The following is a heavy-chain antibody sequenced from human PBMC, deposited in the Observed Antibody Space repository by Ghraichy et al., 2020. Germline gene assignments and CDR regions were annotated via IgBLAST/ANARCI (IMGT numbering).Heavy chain of an antibody. V-gene: IGHV1-3*01. CDR2: INAGTGYT. CDR3: ARDRDWSLDS. D-gene: IGHD3-9*01. J-gene: IGHJ4*02. CDR1: GYTFTNYA. Sequence: ASVKVSCKASGYTFTNYAMHWVRQAPGQRLECMGWINAGTGYTKYSQKFQGRVTITRDTSARTVYMELSSLTSEDTAVYYCARDRDWSLDSWGQGTLVTVSS.